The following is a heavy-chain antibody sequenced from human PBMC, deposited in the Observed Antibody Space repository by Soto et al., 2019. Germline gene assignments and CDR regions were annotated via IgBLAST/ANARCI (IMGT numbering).Heavy chain of an antibody. J-gene: IGHJ6*02. D-gene: IGHD5-18*01. V-gene: IGHV4-39*01. Sequence: QLQLQESGPGLVKPSETLSLTCTVSGGSISSKSYYWGWIRQPPGKGLEWIGAIYYSGSTSPNPSLKSRVTISVDTSKNQFSLKLSSVTAADTAVYYCARHVIRTAEYTYGQYYYYGVDVWGQGTTVTVSS. CDR2: IYYSGST. CDR1: GGSISSKSYY. CDR3: ARHVIRTAEYTYGQYYYYGVDV.